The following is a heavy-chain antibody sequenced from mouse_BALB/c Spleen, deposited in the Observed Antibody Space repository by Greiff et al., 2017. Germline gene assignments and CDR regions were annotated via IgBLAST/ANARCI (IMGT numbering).Heavy chain of an antibody. CDR3: ARSDGYDVRYAMDY. CDR2: ISTYYGNT. V-gene: IGHV1-67*01. D-gene: IGHD2-2*01. J-gene: IGHJ4*01. Sequence: QVQLQQSGPELVRPGVSVKISCKGSSYTFTDYAMHWVKQSHAKSLEWIGVISTYYGNTNYNQKFKGKATMTVDKSSSTAYMELARLTSEDSAVYYCARSDGYDVRYAMDYWGQGTSVTVSS. CDR1: SYTFTDYA.